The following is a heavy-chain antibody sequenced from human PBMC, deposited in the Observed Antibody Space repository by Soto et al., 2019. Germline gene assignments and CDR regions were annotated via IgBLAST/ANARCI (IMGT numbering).Heavy chain of an antibody. CDR1: GGTFSSYA. Sequence: QVQLVQSGAEVKKPGSSVKVSCKASGGTFSSYAISWVRQAPGQGLEWMGGIIPIFGTANYAQKFQGRVTITADESTSTDYMELSSLRSEDTAVYYCARRTMVRGVIIDDYWGQGTLVTVSS. D-gene: IGHD3-10*01. V-gene: IGHV1-69*01. J-gene: IGHJ4*02. CDR3: ARRTMVRGVIIDDY. CDR2: IIPIFGTA.